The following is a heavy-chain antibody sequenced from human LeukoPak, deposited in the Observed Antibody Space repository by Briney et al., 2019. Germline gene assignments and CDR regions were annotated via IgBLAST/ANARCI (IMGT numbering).Heavy chain of an antibody. CDR2: INWNGGST. V-gene: IGHV3-20*04. J-gene: IGHJ4*02. CDR1: GFTFSSYG. CDR3: ARDRYDGYFDY. D-gene: IGHD1-1*01. Sequence: GGTLRLSCAASGFTFSSYGMSWVRQAPGKGLEWVSGINWNGGSTGYADSVKGRFTISRDDAKNSLYLQMNSLRAEDTALYYCARDRYDGYFDYWGQGTLVTVSS.